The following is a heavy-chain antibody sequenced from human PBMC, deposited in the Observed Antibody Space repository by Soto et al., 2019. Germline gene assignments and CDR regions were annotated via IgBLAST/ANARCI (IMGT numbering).Heavy chain of an antibody. CDR1: GFTFSTYD. D-gene: IGHD3-10*01. CDR2: ISSSSSTI. CDR3: ARGGSLNWFDY. J-gene: IGHJ5*01. V-gene: IGHV3-48*01. Sequence: PGGSLRVSCAASGFTFSTYDRTWVRQAPGKGLEWVSYISSSSSTIYYADSVKGRFTISRDNAKNSLYLQMNSLRAEDTAVYYCARGGSLNWFDYWSQGTLVTVSS.